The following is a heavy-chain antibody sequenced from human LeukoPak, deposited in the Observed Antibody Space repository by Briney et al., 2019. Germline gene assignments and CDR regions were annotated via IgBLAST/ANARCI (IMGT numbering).Heavy chain of an antibody. CDR3: ARDGAFDI. Sequence: ASVKVSCKTSGYTFTGYHIHWVRQAPGQGLEWMGWINPNSGDTSYAQKFQGRVAMTTDTSISTAYMELSRLTSDDTAVYYCARDGAFDIWGQGTMVIVSS. CDR1: GYTFTGYH. V-gene: IGHV1-2*02. CDR2: INPNSGDT. J-gene: IGHJ3*02.